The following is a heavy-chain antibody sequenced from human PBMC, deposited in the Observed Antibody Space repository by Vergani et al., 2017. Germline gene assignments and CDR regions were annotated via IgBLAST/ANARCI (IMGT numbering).Heavy chain of an antibody. CDR2: ISWNSGSI. CDR3: AKAAGSWYFNWFDP. J-gene: IGHJ5*02. D-gene: IGHD6-13*01. V-gene: IGHV3-9*01. Sequence: EVQLVESGGGLVQPGRSPRLSCAASGFTFDDYAMHWVRQAPGKGLEWVSGISWNSGSIGYADSVKGRFTISRDNAKNSLYLQMNSLRAEDTALYYCAKAAGSWYFNWFDPWGQGTLVTVSS. CDR1: GFTFDDYA.